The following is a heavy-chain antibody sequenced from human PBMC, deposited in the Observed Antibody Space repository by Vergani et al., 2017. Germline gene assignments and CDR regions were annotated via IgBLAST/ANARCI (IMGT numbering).Heavy chain of an antibody. CDR2: IRSKVNTYAT. CDR3: AKDHPYCGGDCYSFGLIDY. CDR1: GFTFSGSA. V-gene: IGHV3-73*01. J-gene: IGHJ4*02. D-gene: IGHD2-21*01. Sequence: EVQLVESGGGLVQPGGSLKLSCAASGFTFSGSAIHWVRQASGKGLEWIGRIRSKVNTYATAYAASVKGRFTISRDNSKNTLYLQMNSLRAEDTAVYYCAKDHPYCGGDCYSFGLIDYWGQGTLVTVSS.